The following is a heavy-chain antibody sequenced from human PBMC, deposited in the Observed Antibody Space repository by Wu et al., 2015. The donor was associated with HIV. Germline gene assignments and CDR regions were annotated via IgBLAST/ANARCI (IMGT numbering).Heavy chain of an antibody. CDR2: IIPIFGTA. CDR1: GGTLSRYG. Sequence: QVQLVQSGAEVKKPGSSVKVSCKASGGTLSRYGINWVRQAPGQGLEWMGRIIPIFGTANYAQIFQGRITITADELTTTVYMQLTNLRSDDTAVYYCARDMTYYYDSSGYYRLDYWGQGSLIIVSS. J-gene: IGHJ4*02. V-gene: IGHV1-69*15. CDR3: ARDMTYYYDSSGYYRLDY. D-gene: IGHD3-22*01.